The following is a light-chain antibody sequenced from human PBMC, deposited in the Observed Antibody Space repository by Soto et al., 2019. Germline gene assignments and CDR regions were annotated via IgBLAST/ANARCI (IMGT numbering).Light chain of an antibody. CDR1: SSNIGAGYD. CDR3: QSYDSSLSGWV. J-gene: IGLJ3*02. V-gene: IGLV1-40*01. Sequence: QAVVTQPPSVSGAPGQRVTISCTESSSNIGAGYDVHWYQQLPGTAPKLLIYGNSNRPSGVPDRVSGSKSGTSASLAITGLQAEDEADYYCQSYDSSLSGWVFGGGTKLTVL. CDR2: GNS.